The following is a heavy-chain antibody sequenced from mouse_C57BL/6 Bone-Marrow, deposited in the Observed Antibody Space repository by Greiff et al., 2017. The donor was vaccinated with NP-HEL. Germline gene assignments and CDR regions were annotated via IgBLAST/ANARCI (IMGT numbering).Heavy chain of an antibody. CDR3: ARGDYYYGSSLYYFDY. CDR1: GYTFTSYG. J-gene: IGHJ2*01. CDR2: IYPRSGNT. D-gene: IGHD1-1*01. V-gene: IGHV1-81*01. Sequence: VQLQQSGAELARPGASVKLSCKASGYTFTSYGISWVKQRTGQGLEWIGEIYPRSGNTYYNEKFKGKATLTADKSSSTEYMELRSMTSEDSAVYFCARGDYYYGSSLYYFDYWGQGTTLTVSS.